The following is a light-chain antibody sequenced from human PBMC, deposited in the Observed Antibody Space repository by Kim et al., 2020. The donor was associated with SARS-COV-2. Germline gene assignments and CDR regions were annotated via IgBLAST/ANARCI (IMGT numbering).Light chain of an antibody. CDR3: QQYNNWPLT. Sequence: EIVMTQSPATLSVSPGERATLSCRASRSVSSNLAWYQQKPGQAPRLLIYAASTRATGIPARFSGSGSGTEFTLTVSSLQSEDFAVYYCQQYNNWPLTFGGGTKVEI. J-gene: IGKJ4*01. CDR1: RSVSSN. CDR2: AAS. V-gene: IGKV3-15*01.